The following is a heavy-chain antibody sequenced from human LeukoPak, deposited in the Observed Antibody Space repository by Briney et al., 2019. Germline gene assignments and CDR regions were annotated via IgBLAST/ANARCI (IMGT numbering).Heavy chain of an antibody. D-gene: IGHD6-19*01. CDR2: ISAYNGNT. J-gene: IGHJ6*03. CDR3: ARGGPIGYSSGWYSTRYYYYYYMDV. V-gene: IGHV1-18*01. Sequence: WASVKVSCKASGYTFTSYGISWVRQAPGQGLEWMGWISAYNGNTNYAQKLQGRVTMTTDTSTSTAYMELRSLRSDDTAVYYCARGGPIGYSSGWYSTRYYYYYYMDVWGKGTTVTVSS. CDR1: GYTFTSYG.